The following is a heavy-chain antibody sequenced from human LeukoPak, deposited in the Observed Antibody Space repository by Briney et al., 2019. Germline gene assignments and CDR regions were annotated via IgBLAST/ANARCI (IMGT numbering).Heavy chain of an antibody. V-gene: IGHV3-7*01. CDR2: IKQDGSEK. J-gene: IGHJ4*02. Sequence: GGSLRLSCAASGFTFSSYWMSWVRQAPGKGLEWVANIKQDGSEKYYVDSVKGRFTISRDNAKNSLYLQMNSLRAEDTAVYYCAMGYSGYDWGNFDYWGQGTLVTVSS. CDR1: GFTFSSYW. D-gene: IGHD5-12*01. CDR3: AMGYSGYDWGNFDY.